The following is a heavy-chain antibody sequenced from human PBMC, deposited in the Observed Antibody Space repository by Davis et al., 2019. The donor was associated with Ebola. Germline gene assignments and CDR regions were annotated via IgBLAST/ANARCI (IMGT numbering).Heavy chain of an antibody. J-gene: IGHJ3*01. CDR2: LGTSADT. Sequence: GESLKISCAASGFIFSSYVMSWVRQAPAKGLEWVSTLGTSADTYYAESVKGRFTISRDNSKNTLYLQMNGLRVEDTAIYYCAKDNRNIWSEVWGQGTMVTVSS. D-gene: IGHD2/OR15-2a*01. CDR3: AKDNRNIWSEV. V-gene: IGHV3-23*01. CDR1: GFIFSSYV.